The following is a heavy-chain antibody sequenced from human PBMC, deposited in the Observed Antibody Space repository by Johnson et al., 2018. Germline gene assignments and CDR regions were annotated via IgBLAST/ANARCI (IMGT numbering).Heavy chain of an antibody. CDR3: ARGQWRVPGQRYYMDI. D-gene: IGHD6-19*01. CDR2: IGAESVYI. V-gene: IGHV3-21*06. Sequence: EVQLVESGGGLVKPGGSLRLSCKASGFSFNVYSMTWVRQAPGKGLEWVSFIGAESVYIQYADSVRGRFTISRDNAKNSRYLKMGALRGEETAIYFCARGQWRVPGQRYYMDIWGKGTTVTVSS. J-gene: IGHJ6*03. CDR1: GFSFNVYS.